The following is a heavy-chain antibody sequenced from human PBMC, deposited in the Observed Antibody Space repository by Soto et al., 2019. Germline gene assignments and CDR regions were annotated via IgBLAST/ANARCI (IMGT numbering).Heavy chain of an antibody. CDR3: ARDAAMGLFDY. Sequence: GASVKVSCKASGYTFTRSGISWVRQAPGQGLEWMGWISTYNGNTKYAQKLQGRVTMTTDTSTSTAYMELRSLRSDDTAVYYCARDAAMGLFDYWGQGTLVTVSS. D-gene: IGHD1-26*01. V-gene: IGHV1-18*01. CDR1: GYTFTRSG. J-gene: IGHJ4*02. CDR2: ISTYNGNT.